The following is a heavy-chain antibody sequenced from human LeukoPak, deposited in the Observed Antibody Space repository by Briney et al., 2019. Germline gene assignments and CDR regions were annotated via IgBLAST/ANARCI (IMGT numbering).Heavy chain of an antibody. CDR1: GFTFSSYS. J-gene: IGHJ5*02. CDR2: ISSSSSTI. CDR3: ARIPDPGGT. D-gene: IGHD2-15*01. V-gene: IGHV3-48*01. Sequence: GGSLRLSCAASGFTFSSYSMNWVRQAPGKGLEWVSYISSSSSTIYYADSVKGRFTISRDNAKNSLYLQMNSLRAEDTAVYCCARIPDPGGTWGQGTLVTVSS.